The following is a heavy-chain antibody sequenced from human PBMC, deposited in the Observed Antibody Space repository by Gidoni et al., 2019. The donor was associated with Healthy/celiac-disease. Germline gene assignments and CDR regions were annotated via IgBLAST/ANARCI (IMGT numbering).Heavy chain of an antibody. Sequence: EVQLVESGGGLVKPGGSLRLSCAASGFTFSNAWMNWVRQAPGKGLEWVGRIKSKTDGGTTDYAAPVKGRFTISRDDSKNTLYLQMNSLKTEDTAVYYCTTGYYYDSSGYLVSQPDAFDIWGQGTMVTVSS. CDR3: TTGYYYDSSGYLVSQPDAFDI. V-gene: IGHV3-15*07. CDR1: GFTFSNAW. J-gene: IGHJ3*02. D-gene: IGHD3-22*01. CDR2: IKSKTDGGTT.